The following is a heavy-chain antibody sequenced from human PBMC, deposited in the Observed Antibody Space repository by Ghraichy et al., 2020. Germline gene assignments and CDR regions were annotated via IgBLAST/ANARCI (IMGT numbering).Heavy chain of an antibody. CDR1: GGTFSSYA. D-gene: IGHD6-13*01. V-gene: IGHV1-69*13. CDR2: IIPIFGTA. Sequence: SVKVSCKASGGTFSSYAISWGRQAPGQGLEWMGRIIPIFGTANYAQKFQSRVTITADESTSTAYMELSSLRSEDTAVYYCAREIAAGGVFDPWGQGTLVTVSS. CDR3: AREIAAGGVFDP. J-gene: IGHJ5*02.